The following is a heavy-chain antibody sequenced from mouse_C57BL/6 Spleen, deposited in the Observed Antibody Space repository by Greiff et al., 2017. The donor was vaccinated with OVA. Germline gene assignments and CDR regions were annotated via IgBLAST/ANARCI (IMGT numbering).Heavy chain of an antibody. D-gene: IGHD1-1*01. J-gene: IGHJ3*01. CDR1: GFTFSSYA. Sequence: EVQVVESGGGLVKPGGSLKLSCAASGFTFSSYAMSWVRQTPEKRLEWVATISDGGSYTYYPDNVKGRFTISRDNAKNNLYLQMSHLKSEDTAMYYCARVPYYYGSSPWFAYWGQGTLVTVSA. CDR3: ARVPYYYGSSPWFAY. V-gene: IGHV5-4*01. CDR2: ISDGGSYT.